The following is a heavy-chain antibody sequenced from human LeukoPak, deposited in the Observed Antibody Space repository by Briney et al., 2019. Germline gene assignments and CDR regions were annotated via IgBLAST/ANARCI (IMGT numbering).Heavy chain of an antibody. V-gene: IGHV4-39*07. CDR3: ARDAELELQGDYFDY. J-gene: IGHJ4*02. CDR2: IYCSGST. CDR1: GGSISSSSYY. D-gene: IGHD1-7*01. Sequence: SETLSLTCTVSGGSISSSSYYWGWIRQPPGKGLEWIGSIYCSGSTYYNPSLKSRVTISVDTSKNQFSLKLSSVTAADTAVYYCARDAELELQGDYFDYWGQGTLVTVSS.